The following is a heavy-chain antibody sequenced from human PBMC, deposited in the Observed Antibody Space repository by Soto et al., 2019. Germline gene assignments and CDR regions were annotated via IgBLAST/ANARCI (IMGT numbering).Heavy chain of an antibody. CDR2: INHSGSS. J-gene: IGHJ4*02. CDR1: GGSFSAYY. D-gene: IGHD6-19*01. V-gene: IGHV4-34*01. CDR3: ARGIAVAGPRFDY. Sequence: QVQLQQWGAGLLKPSETLSLTCAVYGGSFSAYYWSWIRQPPGKGLEWIGEINHSGSSNYNPSLTRRVTISVDTSRNQFSLRLSSVTAADTAVYYCARGIAVAGPRFDYCGQGTLVTVSS.